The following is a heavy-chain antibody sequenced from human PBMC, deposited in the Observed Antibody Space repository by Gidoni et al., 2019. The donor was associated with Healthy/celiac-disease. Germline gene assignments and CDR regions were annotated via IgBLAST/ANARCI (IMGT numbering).Heavy chain of an antibody. CDR3: ARGSAGYDFWSGYYLYNWFDP. Sequence: QVQLVQSGAEVKQPGASVKASCKASGYTFTSYDINWVRQATGQGLEWMGWMNPNSGNTGYAQKCQGRVTMTRNTSISTAYMELSSLRSEDTAVYYCARGSAGYDFWSGYYLYNWFDPWGQGTLVTVSS. CDR2: MNPNSGNT. CDR1: GYTFTSYD. D-gene: IGHD3-3*01. J-gene: IGHJ5*02. V-gene: IGHV1-8*01.